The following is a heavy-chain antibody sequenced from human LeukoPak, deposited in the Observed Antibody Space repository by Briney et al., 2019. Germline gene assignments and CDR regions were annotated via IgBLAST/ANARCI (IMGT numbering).Heavy chain of an antibody. CDR3: ARGFDSSSGCYPAFDI. Sequence: SETLSLTCTVSGGSISSSSYYWGWIRQPPGKGLEWIGSIYYSGSTYYNPSLKSRVTISVDTSKNQFSLRLNSVTAADTAMYYCARGFDSSSGCYPAFDIWGHGTMGTVSS. D-gene: IGHD6-19*01. CDR1: GGSISSSSYY. J-gene: IGHJ3*02. CDR2: IYYSGST. V-gene: IGHV4-39*07.